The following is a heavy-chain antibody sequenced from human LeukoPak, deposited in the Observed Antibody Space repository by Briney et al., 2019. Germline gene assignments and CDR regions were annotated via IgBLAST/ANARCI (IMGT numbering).Heavy chain of an antibody. V-gene: IGHV4-34*01. CDR1: GGSFSGYY. D-gene: IGHD3-22*01. CDR3: ARGYDSTGYGVGEANWFDP. Sequence: SETLSLTCAVYGGSFSGYYWSWIRQPPGKGLEWIGSICHSGSTYYNPSLKSRVTMSIDTSKNQFSLMLYSVTAADTALYYCARGYDSTGYGVGEANWFDPWGQGTLVTVSS. CDR2: ICHSGST. J-gene: IGHJ5*02.